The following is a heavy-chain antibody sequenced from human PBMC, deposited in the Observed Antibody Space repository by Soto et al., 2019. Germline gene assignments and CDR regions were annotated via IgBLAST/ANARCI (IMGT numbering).Heavy chain of an antibody. V-gene: IGHV3-11*01. CDR2: ITSSGSTT. CDR3: ARERYSYGPYYFDY. J-gene: IGHJ4*02. D-gene: IGHD5-18*01. CDR1: GFTFCDYY. Sequence: GGPLRLSCAASGFTFCDYYMSWIRQAPGKGLEWVSSITSSGSTTYYTDSVKGRLTISRDNAKNSLYLQMNSLRAEDTAVYYCARERYSYGPYYFDYWGQGTLVTDSS.